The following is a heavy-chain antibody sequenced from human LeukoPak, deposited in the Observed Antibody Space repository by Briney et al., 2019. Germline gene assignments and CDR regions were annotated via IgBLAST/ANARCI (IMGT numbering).Heavy chain of an antibody. CDR1: GGSISSSSYY. J-gene: IGHJ4*02. V-gene: IGHV4-39*07. CDR3: ARDSYGSGSNHDY. CDR2: VYYSGTT. Sequence: SETLSLTCSVSGGSISSSSYYWGWIRQPPGKGLEWIGSVYYSGTTYYNPSLKSRVTISVATSRNQFSLSLTSVTVADTAVYFCARDSYGSGSNHDYWGQGILVTVSS. D-gene: IGHD3-10*01.